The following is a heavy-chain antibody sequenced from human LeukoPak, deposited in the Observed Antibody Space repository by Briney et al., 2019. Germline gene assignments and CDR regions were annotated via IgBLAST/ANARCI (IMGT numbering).Heavy chain of an antibody. V-gene: IGHV3-21*01. D-gene: IGHD1-26*01. CDR3: ARAEAGATLYYFDY. CDR2: ISSISSYI. Sequence: GGSLRVSCAPPEFTFRSYSMNGVRQAPGKGLEWVSSISSISSYIYYADSVKGRFTISRDNAKNSLYLQMNSLRAEDTAVYYCARAEAGATLYYFDYWGQGTLVTVSS. J-gene: IGHJ4*02. CDR1: EFTFRSYS.